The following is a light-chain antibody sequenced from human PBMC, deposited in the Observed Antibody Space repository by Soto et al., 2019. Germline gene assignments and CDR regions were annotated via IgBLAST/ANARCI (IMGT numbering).Light chain of an antibody. J-gene: IGKJ3*01. CDR3: QQYDNWGT. V-gene: IGKV3-20*01. CDR2: GAS. Sequence: EIVLTQSPGTLSLSPGERATLSCRASQRVSSAYLAWYQQKPGQAPRLLMYGASSRATGTPDRFSGSGSGTDFTLTISRLEPEDLAVYYCQQYDNWGTFGLGTKVDIK. CDR1: QRVSSAY.